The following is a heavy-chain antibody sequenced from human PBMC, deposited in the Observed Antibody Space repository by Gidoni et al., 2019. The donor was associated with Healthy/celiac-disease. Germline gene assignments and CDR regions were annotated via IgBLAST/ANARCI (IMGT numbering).Heavy chain of an antibody. V-gene: IGHV4-31*01. D-gene: IGHD3-16*01. CDR1: DGSISSGCYY. Sequence: QVQLQESGPGLVKPSQTLSLTCTVPDGSISSGCYYGSWIRQHPVKGLEWIGYIVYSGSIYYKPSLKSPVNLSGDTLKNQVSLKLSSVTAADTAVYYCARDGGGPTYFDYWGQGTLVTVSS. J-gene: IGHJ4*02. CDR2: IVYSGSI. CDR3: ARDGGGPTYFDY.